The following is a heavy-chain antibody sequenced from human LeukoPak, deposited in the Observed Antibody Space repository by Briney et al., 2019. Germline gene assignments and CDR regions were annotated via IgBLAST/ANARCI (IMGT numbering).Heavy chain of an antibody. CDR1: GFTFSSHM. CDR3: ARVRANWYGDY. D-gene: IGHD6-13*01. CDR2: ITTTFYT. V-gene: IGHV3-21*01. Sequence: GGSLRLSCSASGFTFSSHMFNWVRQVPGKGLEWVPSITTTFYTYYTHSVKGRFTNSRANAKNSLYLQMTSRRAEDTAVYYCARVRANWYGDYWGQETLVTVSS. J-gene: IGHJ4*02.